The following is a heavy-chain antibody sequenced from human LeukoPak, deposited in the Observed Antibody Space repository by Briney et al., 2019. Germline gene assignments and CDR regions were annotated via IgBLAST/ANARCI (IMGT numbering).Heavy chain of an antibody. CDR3: AREAGYYDSSGYYSYYYMDV. V-gene: IGHV1-69*13. CDR1: GGTFSSYA. D-gene: IGHD3-22*01. Sequence: EASVKVSCKASGGTFSSYAISWVRQAPGQGLEWMGGIIPIFGTANYAQKFQGRVTITADESTSTAYMELSSLRSEDTAVYYCAREAGYYDSSGYYSYYYMDVWGKGTTVTVSS. CDR2: IIPIFGTA. J-gene: IGHJ6*03.